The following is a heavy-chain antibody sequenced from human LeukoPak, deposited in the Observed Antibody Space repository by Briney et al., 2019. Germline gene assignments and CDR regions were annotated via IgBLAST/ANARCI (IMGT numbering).Heavy chain of an antibody. D-gene: IGHD5/OR15-5a*01. CDR2: IGSGDDL. V-gene: IGHV3-23*01. CDR1: GFTFRIHA. CDR3: AKDATPGNSVYDHFDY. J-gene: IGHJ4*02. Sequence: PGGSLRLSCAASGFTFRIHAMRWVRQAPGKGLEWVSTIGSGDDLHYADSVKGRFTVSRDDPQNTLYLQMNSLRAEDAAIYYCAKDATPGNSVYDHFDYWGQGTLVTVSS.